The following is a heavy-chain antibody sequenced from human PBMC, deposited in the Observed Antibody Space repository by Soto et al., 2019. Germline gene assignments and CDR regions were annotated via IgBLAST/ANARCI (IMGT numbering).Heavy chain of an antibody. CDR3: ARGGGSDSFDY. Sequence: QLQLHESGSGLVKPSQTLSLTCTVSGASITFGGYSWSWIRQTPGKGLEWIGYFNHLETTFYNPSFESRLTLSIDRAKNQFSLKLHSMSAADRAVYFCARGGGSDSFDYWGQGILVTVSS. D-gene: IGHD1-26*01. CDR1: GASITFGGYS. J-gene: IGHJ4*02. CDR2: FNHLETT. V-gene: IGHV4-30-2*01.